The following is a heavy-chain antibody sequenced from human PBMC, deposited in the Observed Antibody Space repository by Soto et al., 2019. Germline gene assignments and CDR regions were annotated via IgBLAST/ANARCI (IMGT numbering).Heavy chain of an antibody. J-gene: IGHJ4*02. V-gene: IGHV4-31*03. Sequence: QVQLQESGPGLVKPSQTLSLTCTVSGGSISSGGYYWSWIRQHPWKGLEWIGYIYYSGSTYYNPSLKSRVTRSVDTSKNQFSLKLSSVTAADTAVYYGARDTRLLDSSGYYVFDYWGQGTLVTVSS. CDR2: IYYSGST. CDR1: GGSISSGGYY. D-gene: IGHD3-22*01. CDR3: ARDTRLLDSSGYYVFDY.